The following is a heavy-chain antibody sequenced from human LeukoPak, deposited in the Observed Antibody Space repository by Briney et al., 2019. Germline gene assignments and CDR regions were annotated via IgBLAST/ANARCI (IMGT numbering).Heavy chain of an antibody. D-gene: IGHD2-2*01. J-gene: IGHJ5*02. CDR3: ARDSVRGSTSLLNWFDP. CDR2: ISSNGGTT. CDR1: VFTVSSSA. V-gene: IGHV3-64*01. Sequence: GGSLRLSCAASVFTVSSSAMHWVRQTPGEGLEYVSPISSNGGTTYYANSVKGRFTISRDNSKNTLYLQMGSLGAEDMAVYYCARDSVRGSTSLLNWFDPWGQGTLVTVSS.